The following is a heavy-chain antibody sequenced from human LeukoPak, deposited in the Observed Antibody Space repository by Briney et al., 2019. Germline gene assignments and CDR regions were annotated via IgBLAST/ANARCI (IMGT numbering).Heavy chain of an antibody. J-gene: IGHJ4*02. Sequence: SVKVSCKASGGTFSSYAISWVRQAPGQGLEWMGRIIPILGIANYAQKFQGRVTITADKSTSTAYMELSSLRSEDTAVYYCARGGFPQADYGDTYWGQGTLVTVSS. V-gene: IGHV1-69*04. CDR3: ARGGFPQADYGDTY. D-gene: IGHD4-17*01. CDR2: IIPILGIA. CDR1: GGTFSSYA.